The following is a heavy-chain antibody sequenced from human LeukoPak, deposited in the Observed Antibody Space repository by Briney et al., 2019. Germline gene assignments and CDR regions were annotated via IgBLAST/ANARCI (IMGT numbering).Heavy chain of an antibody. CDR3: ASPITGDAFDI. J-gene: IGHJ3*02. CDR1: GGTFSSYA. V-gene: IGHV1-69*04. CDR2: IIPILGIA. Sequence: SVKVSCKASGGTFSSYAISWVRQAPGQGLEWMGRIIPILGIADYAQKFQGRVTITADKSTSTAYMELSSLRSEDTAVYYCASPITGDAFDIWGQGTMVTVSS.